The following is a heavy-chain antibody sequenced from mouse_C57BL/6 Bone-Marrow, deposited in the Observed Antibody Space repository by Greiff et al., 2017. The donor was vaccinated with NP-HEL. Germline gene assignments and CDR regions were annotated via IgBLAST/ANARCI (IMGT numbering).Heavy chain of an antibody. J-gene: IGHJ3*01. CDR1: GYTFTDYY. D-gene: IGHD1-1*01. V-gene: IGHV1-19*01. CDR2: INPYNGGT. CDR3: ARKMGEIYYYGSSPAWFAY. Sequence: VQLQQSGPVLVKPGASVKMSCKASGYTFTDYYMNWVKQSHGKSLEWIGVINPYNGGTSYNQKFKGKATLTVDKSSSTAYMELNSLTSEDSAVYSCARKMGEIYYYGSSPAWFAYWGQGTLVTVSA.